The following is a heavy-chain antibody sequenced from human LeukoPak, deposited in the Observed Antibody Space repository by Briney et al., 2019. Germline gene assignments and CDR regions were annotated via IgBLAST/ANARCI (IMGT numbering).Heavy chain of an antibody. CDR2: IYYSGST. Sequence: SETLSLTCTVSGGSISNYYWSWIRQPPGRGLEWIGYIYYSGSTNYNPSLKSRVTISVDTSKNQFSLKLSSVTAADTAVYYCARGREEYNWFDPWGQGTLVTVSS. J-gene: IGHJ5*02. CDR3: ARGREEYNWFDP. CDR1: GGSISNYY. V-gene: IGHV4-59*01.